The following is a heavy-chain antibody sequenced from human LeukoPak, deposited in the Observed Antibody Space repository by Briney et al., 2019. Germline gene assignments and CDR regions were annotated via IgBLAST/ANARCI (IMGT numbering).Heavy chain of an antibody. CDR3: TTDRHVVVGAATKDYYYMDV. CDR1: GFTFSNAW. V-gene: IGHV3-15*01. J-gene: IGHJ6*03. CDR2: IKSKTDGGTT. Sequence: GGSLRLYCAASGFTFSNAWMSWLRQAPGKGLEWVGSIKSKTDGGTTDYAAPVKSRMTISRDDSKNTLYLQMNSLKTEATAVYYCTTDRHVVVGAATKDYYYMDVWGKGTTVTVSS. D-gene: IGHD2-15*01.